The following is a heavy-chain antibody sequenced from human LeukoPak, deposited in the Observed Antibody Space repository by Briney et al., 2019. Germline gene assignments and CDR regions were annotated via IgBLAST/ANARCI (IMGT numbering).Heavy chain of an antibody. Sequence: SETLSLTCTVSGGSISSSSYYWGWIRQHPGKGLEWIGYIYYSGSTYYNPSLKSRVTISVDTSKNQFSLKLSSVTAADTAVYYCARGIIAAAGNIDYWGQGTLVTVSS. CDR3: ARGIIAAAGNIDY. CDR2: IYYSGST. J-gene: IGHJ4*02. V-gene: IGHV4-31*03. CDR1: GGSISSSSYY. D-gene: IGHD6-13*01.